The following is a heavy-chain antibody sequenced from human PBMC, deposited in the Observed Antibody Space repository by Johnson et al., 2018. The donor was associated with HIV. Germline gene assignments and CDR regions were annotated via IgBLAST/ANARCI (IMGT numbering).Heavy chain of an antibody. CDR3: ARGDESPIGHWPQIDASDI. J-gene: IGHJ3*02. V-gene: IGHV3-30-3*01. Sequence: QVQLVESGGGVVQPGRSLRLSCAASGFTFSSYSVHWVRQAPGKGLEWVAVISFDGYNKYYADSVKGRFTISRDSSEKTLYLQMNSLRPEDTAVYYCARGDESPIGHWPQIDASDIWCQGPMVTVSS. D-gene: IGHD1-1*01. CDR1: GFTFSSYS. CDR2: ISFDGYNK.